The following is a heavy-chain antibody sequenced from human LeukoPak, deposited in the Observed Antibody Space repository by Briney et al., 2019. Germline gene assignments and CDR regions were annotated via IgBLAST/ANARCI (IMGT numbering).Heavy chain of an antibody. CDR2: ISSDGSTT. V-gene: IGHV3-74*01. Sequence: GGSLRLSCAASGFTFSDYRMHWVRQAPGKGLVWVAGISSDGSTTSYADSVKGRFTISRDNAKNTLFLQMNSLSAGDTAVYNRATGLGELSAWGQGTLVTVSS. CDR1: GFTFSDYR. J-gene: IGHJ4*02. D-gene: IGHD3-16*02. CDR3: ATGLGELSA.